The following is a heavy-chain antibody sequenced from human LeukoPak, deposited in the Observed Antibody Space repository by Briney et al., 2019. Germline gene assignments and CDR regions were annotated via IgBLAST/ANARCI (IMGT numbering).Heavy chain of an antibody. CDR2: ISSSSSYI. V-gene: IGHV3-21*01. CDR3: AREGIVLMVYHFDY. CDR1: GFTFSSYT. D-gene: IGHD2-8*01. J-gene: IGHJ4*02. Sequence: PGGSLRLSCAASGFTFSSYTMNWVRQAPGKGLEWVSSISSSSSYISYADSVKGRFTISRDNAKNSLSLQMNSLRAEDTAVYYCAREGIVLMVYHFDYWGQGTLVTVSS.